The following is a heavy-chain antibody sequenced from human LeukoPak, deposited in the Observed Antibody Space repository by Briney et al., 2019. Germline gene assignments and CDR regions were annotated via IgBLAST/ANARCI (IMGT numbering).Heavy chain of an antibody. V-gene: IGHV4-39*01. Sequence: SETLSLTCTVSGGSISSSSYYWGWIRQPPGKGLEWIGSIYYSGSTYYNPSLKSRVTISVDTSKNQFSLKLSSVTAADTAVYYRARHSPRTRLGEFSGGYYFDYWGQGTLVTVSS. CDR2: IYYSGST. CDR3: ARHSPRTRLGEFSGGYYFDY. CDR1: GGSISSSSYY. D-gene: IGHD3-16*02. J-gene: IGHJ4*02.